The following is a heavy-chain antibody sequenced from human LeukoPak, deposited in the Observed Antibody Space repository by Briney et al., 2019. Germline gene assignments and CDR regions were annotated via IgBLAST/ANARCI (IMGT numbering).Heavy chain of an antibody. CDR1: GFTFSSYG. D-gene: IGHD4-17*01. CDR2: IRYDGSDK. V-gene: IGHV3-30*02. J-gene: IGHJ4*02. CDR3: AKDLTTVTSQGDF. Sequence: GGSLRLSCAASGFTFSSYGMHWVRQAPGKGLEWVAFIRYDGSDKYYADSVKGRFTISRDNSKNTLYLQMKSLRAEDRAVYYCAKDLTTVTSQGDFWGQGTLVTVSS.